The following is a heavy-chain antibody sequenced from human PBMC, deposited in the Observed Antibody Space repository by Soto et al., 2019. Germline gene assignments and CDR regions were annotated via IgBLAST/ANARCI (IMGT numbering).Heavy chain of an antibody. CDR1: GGSISSYY. J-gene: IGHJ4*02. CDR2: VYYTGST. CDR3: AKDDRVATIFGVITD. D-gene: IGHD3-3*01. V-gene: IGHV4-59*01. Sequence: SETLSLTCTVSGGSISSYYWSWIRQPPGRGLERIGYVYYTGSTNYDPSFKGRFTISRDNAENSLYLQMNSLRAEDTALYYCAKDDRVATIFGVITDWGQGTLVTVSS.